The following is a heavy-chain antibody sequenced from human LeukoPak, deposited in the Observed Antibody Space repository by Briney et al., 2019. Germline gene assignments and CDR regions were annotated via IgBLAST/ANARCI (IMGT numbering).Heavy chain of an antibody. CDR3: ARAWPIESWFDP. Sequence: SETLSLTCTVSGGSISSYYWSWIRQPPGKGLEWIGYIYYSGSTYYNPSLKSRVTISVDTSKNQFSLKLSSVTAADTAVYYCARAWPIESWFDPWGQGTLVTVSS. CDR2: IYYSGST. CDR1: GGSISSYY. V-gene: IGHV4-30-4*08. J-gene: IGHJ5*02.